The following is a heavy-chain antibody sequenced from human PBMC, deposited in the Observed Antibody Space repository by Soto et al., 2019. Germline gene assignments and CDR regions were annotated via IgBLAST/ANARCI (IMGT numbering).Heavy chain of an antibody. Sequence: SETLSLTCAVSGGSISSGGYSWSWIRQPPGKGLEWIGEIYHSGSTNYNPSLKSRVTISVDKSKNQFSLKLSSVTAADTAVYYCARDLLMITFGGEYQHWFDPWGQGTLVTVSS. CDR2: IYHSGST. D-gene: IGHD3-16*01. CDR3: ARDLLMITFGGEYQHWFDP. CDR1: GGSISSGGYS. J-gene: IGHJ5*02. V-gene: IGHV4-30-2*01.